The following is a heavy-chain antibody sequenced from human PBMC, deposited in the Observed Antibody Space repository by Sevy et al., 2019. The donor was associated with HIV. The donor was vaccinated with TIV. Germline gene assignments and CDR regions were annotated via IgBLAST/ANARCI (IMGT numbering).Heavy chain of an antibody. Sequence: SETLSLTCTVSGGSFSSGNYYWSWIRQPAGKGLAWIGRIYNSGSTNYNPSLQSRVTISVDTSKNQFSLRLSSVTAADTAVYYCARVDRAYYDGSAFDFWGQGTLVTVSS. V-gene: IGHV4-61*02. CDR3: ARVDRAYYDGSAFDF. J-gene: IGHJ4*02. CDR1: GGSFSSGNYY. CDR2: IYNSGST. D-gene: IGHD3-22*01.